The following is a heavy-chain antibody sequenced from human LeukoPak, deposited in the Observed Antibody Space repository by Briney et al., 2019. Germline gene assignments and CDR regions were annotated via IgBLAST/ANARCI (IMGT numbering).Heavy chain of an antibody. CDR2: ISGSGGST. Sequence: PGRSLRLSCAASGFTFSSYAMSCVRQPPGKGLEWVSAISGSGGSTYYADSVKGRFTISRDNSKNTLYLQMNSLRAEDTGVYYCAKDPRVRGSYYGDAFDIWGEGRMVTVSS. J-gene: IGHJ3*02. D-gene: IGHD1-26*01. CDR1: GFTFSSYA. V-gene: IGHV3-23*01. CDR3: AKDPRVRGSYYGDAFDI.